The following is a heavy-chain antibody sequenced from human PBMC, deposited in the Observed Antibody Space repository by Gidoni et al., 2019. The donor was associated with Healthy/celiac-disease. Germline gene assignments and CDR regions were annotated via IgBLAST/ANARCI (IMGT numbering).Heavy chain of an antibody. CDR3: ARGIWFDP. Sequence: QVELQESGPGLVKPSRTLSHPWTVSGASISRGCYQCSGIRQHPGKGLEWIGYIFYSGSTYYNPSLKSRVPISVDTSKTHSALMLSSVTAADTAVYYCARGIWFDPWCQGTLVTVSS. CDR2: IFYSGST. D-gene: IGHD3-10*01. CDR1: GASISRGCYQ. V-gene: IGHV4-31*02. J-gene: IGHJ5*02.